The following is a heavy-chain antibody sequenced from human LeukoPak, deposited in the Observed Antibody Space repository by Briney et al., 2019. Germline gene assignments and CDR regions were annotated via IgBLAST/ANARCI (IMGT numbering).Heavy chain of an antibody. CDR2: IIPIFGTA. CDR1: GGTFSSYA. D-gene: IGHD5-18*01. J-gene: IGHJ4*02. V-gene: IGHV1-69*05. Sequence: GASVKVSCKASGGTFSSYAISWVRQAPGQGLEWMGGIIPIFGTANYAQKLQGRVTMTTDTSTSTAYMELRSLRSDDTAVYYCARAKSGYSYGYFDYWGQGTLVTVSS. CDR3: ARAKSGYSYGYFDY.